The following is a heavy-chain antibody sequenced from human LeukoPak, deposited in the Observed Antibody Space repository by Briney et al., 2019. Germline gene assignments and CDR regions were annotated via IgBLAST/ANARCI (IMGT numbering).Heavy chain of an antibody. CDR2: IYYSGST. CDR1: GGSISSYY. CDR3: ARGYYYGSGSYYLDAFDI. D-gene: IGHD3-10*01. J-gene: IGHJ3*02. V-gene: IGHV4-59*01. Sequence: SETLSLTCTVSGGSISSYYWSWIRQPPGKGLEWIGYIYYSGSTNYNPSLKSRVTISVDTSKNQFSLKLSSVTAADTAVYYCARGYYYGSGSYYLDAFDIWGQGTMVTVSS.